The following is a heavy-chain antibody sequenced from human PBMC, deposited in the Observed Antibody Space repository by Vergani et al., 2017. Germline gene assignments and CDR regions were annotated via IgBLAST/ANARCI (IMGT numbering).Heavy chain of an antibody. Sequence: EVQLLESGGGLVQPGGSLRLSCAASGFTFSSYAMSWVRQAPGKGLEWVSAISGSGGSTYYADSVKGRFTISRDNSKNTLYLQMNSLRAEDTAVYYCAKPGSQDYYDSSGYYWDSYFDLWGRGTLVTVSS. CDR3: AKPGSQDYYDSSGYYWDSYFDL. D-gene: IGHD3-22*01. CDR1: GFTFSSYA. V-gene: IGHV3-23*01. CDR2: ISGSGGST. J-gene: IGHJ2*01.